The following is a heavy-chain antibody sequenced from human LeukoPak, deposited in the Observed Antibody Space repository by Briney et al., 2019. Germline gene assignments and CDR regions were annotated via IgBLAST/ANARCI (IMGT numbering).Heavy chain of an antibody. CDR2: IDPSDSYT. V-gene: IGHV5-10-1*01. CDR1: GYSFTSYW. Sequence: GESLKISCKGSGYSFTSYWISWVRQMPGKGLEWMGRIDPSDSYTNYSPSFQGHVPISADKSISTAYLQWSSLKASDTAMYYSARHTSSDQPNEPLDYCGQGTPVTVSS. D-gene: IGHD6-19*01. J-gene: IGHJ4*02. CDR3: ARHTSSDQPNEPLDY.